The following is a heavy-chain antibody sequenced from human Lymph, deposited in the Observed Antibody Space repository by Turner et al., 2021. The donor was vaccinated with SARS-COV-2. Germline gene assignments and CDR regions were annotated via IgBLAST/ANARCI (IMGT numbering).Heavy chain of an antibody. CDR3: ARPKSGSYWSHFDY. CDR1: GFTFSTYA. V-gene: IGHV3-30-3*01. J-gene: IGHJ4*02. Sequence: QVQLVESGGGVVQPGRSLRPSCAASGFTFSTYAMYWVRQAPGKGLGWVAVISYDGSNKYYADSVKGRFTISRDNSKNTLFLQVNSLRAEDTAVYYCARPKSGSYWSHFDYWGQGTLVTVSS. D-gene: IGHD1-26*01. CDR2: ISYDGSNK.